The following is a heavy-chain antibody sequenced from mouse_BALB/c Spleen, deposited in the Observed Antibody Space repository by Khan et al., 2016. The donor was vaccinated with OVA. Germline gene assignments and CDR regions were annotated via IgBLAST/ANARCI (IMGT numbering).Heavy chain of an antibody. J-gene: IGHJ2*03. D-gene: IGHD6-1*01. CDR3: ARAEGGSHYFDY. CDR2: IYPGTGST. Sequence: QVQLKQSGAELVRPGASVKLSCKTSGYIFTSYWIHWVKQRSGQGLEWIARIYPGTGSTFYSERFKGKATLTADKASSPAYMQRSSLKSDDSAVYFCARAEGGSHYFDYWGQGTSLTVSS. CDR1: GYIFTSYW. V-gene: IGHV1-76*01.